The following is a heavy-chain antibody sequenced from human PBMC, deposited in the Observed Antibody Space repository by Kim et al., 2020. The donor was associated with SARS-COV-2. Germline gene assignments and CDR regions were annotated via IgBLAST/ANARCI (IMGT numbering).Heavy chain of an antibody. V-gene: IGHV1-3*01. CDR2: INAGNGNT. D-gene: IGHD6-13*01. Sequence: ASVKVSCKASGYTFTSYAMHWVRQAPGQRLEWMGWINAGNGNTKYSQKFQGRVTITRDTSASTAYMELSSLRSEDTAVYYCARRIAAAVYFDYWGQGTLVTVSS. CDR3: ARRIAAAVYFDY. J-gene: IGHJ4*02. CDR1: GYTFTSYA.